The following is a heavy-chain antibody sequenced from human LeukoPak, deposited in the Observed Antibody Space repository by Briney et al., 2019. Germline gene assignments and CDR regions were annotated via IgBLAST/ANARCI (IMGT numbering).Heavy chain of an antibody. V-gene: IGHV3-7*01. J-gene: IGHJ2*01. Sequence: GGSLRLSCEASGFTFSSYWMSWVRQAPGKGLEWVANVKQDGSEKYYVASVKGRFTISRDNAKNSLYLQMNSLRAEDTAVYYCATRYFDLWGRGTLVTVSS. CDR3: ATRYFDL. CDR2: VKQDGSEK. CDR1: GFTFSSYW.